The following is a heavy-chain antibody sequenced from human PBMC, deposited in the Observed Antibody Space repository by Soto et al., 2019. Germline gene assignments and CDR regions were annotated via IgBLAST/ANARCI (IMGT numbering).Heavy chain of an antibody. CDR2: INPSGGST. D-gene: IGHD2-21*01. Sequence: ASVKVSCKASGYTFTSYYMHWLRQAPGQGLEWMGIINPSGGSTSYAQKFQGRVTMTRDTSTSTVYMELSSLRSEDTAVYYCAREQHLCGMDVWGQGTTVTVSS. CDR3: AREQHLCGMDV. CDR1: GYTFTSYY. V-gene: IGHV1-46*01. J-gene: IGHJ6*02.